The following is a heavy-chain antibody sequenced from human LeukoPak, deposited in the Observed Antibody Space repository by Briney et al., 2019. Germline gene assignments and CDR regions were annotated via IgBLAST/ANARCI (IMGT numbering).Heavy chain of an antibody. V-gene: IGHV3-48*01. Sequence: AAGSLRLSCAASGFTFSSYSMNWVRQAPGKGLEWVSYISSSSSTIYYADSVKGRFTISRDNAKNSLYLQMNSLRAEDTAVYYCARDSMIVGATGPFDYWGQGTLVTVSS. D-gene: IGHD1-26*01. CDR3: ARDSMIVGATGPFDY. CDR1: GFTFSSYS. J-gene: IGHJ4*02. CDR2: ISSSSSTI.